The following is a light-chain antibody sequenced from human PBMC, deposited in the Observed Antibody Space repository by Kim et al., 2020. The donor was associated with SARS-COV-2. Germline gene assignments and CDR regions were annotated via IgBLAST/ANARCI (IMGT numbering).Light chain of an antibody. CDR2: GAS. J-gene: IGKJ2*03. V-gene: IGKV3-15*01. Sequence: VSPVERAALTCRASQSVSSYLAWYQQKPGQAPRRLIYGASTRATGIPARFSGSGSGTEFTLTISSLQSEDFAVYYCQQYNNWPLYSFGQGTKLEI. CDR3: QQYNNWPLYS. CDR1: QSVSSY.